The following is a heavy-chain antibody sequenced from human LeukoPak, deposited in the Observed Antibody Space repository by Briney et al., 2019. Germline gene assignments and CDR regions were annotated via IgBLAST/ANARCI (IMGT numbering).Heavy chain of an antibody. CDR2: TNPNSGGT. CDR3: ARDASPFDY. V-gene: IGHV1-2*02. CDR1: GYTFIGYY. Sequence: GASVKVSCKASGYTFIGYYIHWVRQAPGQGLEWMGWTNPNSGGTNYEEKFQGRVTMTRDTSISTAYMELSRLRSDDTAVYYCARDASPFDYWGQGTLVTVSS. J-gene: IGHJ4*02.